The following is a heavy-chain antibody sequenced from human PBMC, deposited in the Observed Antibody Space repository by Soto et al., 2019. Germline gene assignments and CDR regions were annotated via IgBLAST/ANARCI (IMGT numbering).Heavy chain of an antibody. D-gene: IGHD3-9*01. CDR1: GYTFTSYD. CDR2: MNPNSGNT. J-gene: IGHJ6*03. V-gene: IGHV1-8*01. Sequence: ASVKVSCKASGYTFTSYDINWVRQATGQGLEWMGWMNPNSGNTGYAQKFQGRVTMTRNTSISTAYMELSSLRSEDTAVYYCARGYFSLRYFDWSQNNPGYYYYMDVWGKGTTVTVSS. CDR3: ARGYFSLRYFDWSQNNPGYYYYMDV.